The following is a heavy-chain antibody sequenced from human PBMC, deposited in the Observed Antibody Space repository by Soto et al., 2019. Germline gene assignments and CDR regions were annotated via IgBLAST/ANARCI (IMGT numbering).Heavy chain of an antibody. CDR2: IYYSGST. D-gene: IGHD1-7*01. V-gene: IGHV4-30-4*01. J-gene: IGHJ4*02. CDR1: GGSISSGDYY. Sequence: SETLSLNCTVSGGSISSGDYYWSWIRQPPGKGLEWIGYIYYSGSTYYNPSLKSRVTISVDTSKNQFSLKLSSVTAADTAVSYCARDQYNWNYETSWGQGTLVTVSS. CDR3: ARDQYNWNYETS.